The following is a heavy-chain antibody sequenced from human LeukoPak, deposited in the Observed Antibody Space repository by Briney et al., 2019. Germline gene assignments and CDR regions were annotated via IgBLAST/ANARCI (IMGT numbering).Heavy chain of an antibody. Sequence: SETLSLTCAVYGGSFSGYYWSWIRQPPGKGLEWIGEINHSGSTNYNPSLKSRVTISVDTSKNQFSLKLSSVTAADTAVYYCAKMVGVRGVIITSTYYYYMDVWGKGTTVTVSS. J-gene: IGHJ6*03. D-gene: IGHD3-10*01. CDR2: INHSGST. CDR1: GGSFSGYY. CDR3: AKMVGVRGVIITSTYYYYMDV. V-gene: IGHV4-34*01.